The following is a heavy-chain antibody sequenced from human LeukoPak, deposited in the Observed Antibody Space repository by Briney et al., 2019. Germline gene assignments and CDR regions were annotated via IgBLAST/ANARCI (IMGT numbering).Heavy chain of an antibody. CDR1: GFTFDDYG. V-gene: IGHV3-20*04. CDR2: INWNGGST. D-gene: IGHD3-22*01. J-gene: IGHJ3*02. Sequence: GGSLRLSCAASGFTFDDYGMSWVRQAPGKGLEWVSGINWNGGSTGYADSVKGRFTISRDNAKNSLSLQMNSLRGDDTAVYYCARGRHYYESSGYYHDAFDIWGQGTVVTVSS. CDR3: ARGRHYYESSGYYHDAFDI.